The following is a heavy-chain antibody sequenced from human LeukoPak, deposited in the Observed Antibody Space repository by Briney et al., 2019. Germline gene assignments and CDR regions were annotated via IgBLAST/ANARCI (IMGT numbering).Heavy chain of an antibody. CDR3: AKDMYDSSGYLFDY. V-gene: IGHV3-43*02. CDR1: GFTFDDYA. Sequence: WGSLRLSCTASGFTFDDYAMHWVRQAPGKGLEWVSLISGDGGSTYYADSVKGRFTISRDNSKNSLYLQMNSLRTEDTALYYCAKDMYDSSGYLFDYWGQGTLVTVSS. J-gene: IGHJ4*02. D-gene: IGHD3-22*01. CDR2: ISGDGGST.